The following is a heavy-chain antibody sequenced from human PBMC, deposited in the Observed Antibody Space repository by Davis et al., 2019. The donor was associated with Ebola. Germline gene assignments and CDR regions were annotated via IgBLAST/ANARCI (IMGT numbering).Heavy chain of an antibody. CDR1: GYSFTSYW. J-gene: IGHJ4*02. D-gene: IGHD4-17*01. V-gene: IGHV5-51*01. CDR3: ARHRPFGDYAIDY. CDR2: IYPGDSDT. Sequence: GESLKISCKGSGYSFTSYWIGWVRQMPGKGLEWMGMIYPGDSDTKYSPSFQGQVTMSADKSITTAYLRWSSLKASDTAMYYCARHRPFGDYAIDYWGQGTLVTVSS.